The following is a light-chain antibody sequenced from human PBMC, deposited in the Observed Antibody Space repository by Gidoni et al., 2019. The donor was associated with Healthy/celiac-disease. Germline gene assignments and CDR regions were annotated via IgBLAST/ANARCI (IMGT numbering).Light chain of an antibody. CDR2: GAS. V-gene: IGKV3-20*01. J-gene: IGKJ3*01. Sequence: EIVLTQSPGTRSLSPGERATLSCRASQSVSSSYLAWYQQKPGQAPRLLIYGASSRATGIPDRFSGSGSGTDFTLTISRLEPEDFAVYYCQQYGSSPITFXPXTKVDIK. CDR1: QSVSSSY. CDR3: QQYGSSPIT.